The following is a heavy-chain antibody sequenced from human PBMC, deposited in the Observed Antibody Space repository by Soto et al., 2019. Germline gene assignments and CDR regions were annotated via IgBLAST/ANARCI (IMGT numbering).Heavy chain of an antibody. J-gene: IGHJ4*02. CDR3: ATSQKGYNWNYFDH. Sequence: LSLTCAVSGGSISGSYYYWAWLRQSPGKGPERIGSVFYTGFTSYNPSLESRVSVSVDTSKSQFSLKLSAVTAADTAVYYCATSQKGYNWNYFDHWGQGALVTVSS. CDR2: VFYTGFT. CDR1: GGSISGSYYY. D-gene: IGHD1-20*01. V-gene: IGHV4-39*01.